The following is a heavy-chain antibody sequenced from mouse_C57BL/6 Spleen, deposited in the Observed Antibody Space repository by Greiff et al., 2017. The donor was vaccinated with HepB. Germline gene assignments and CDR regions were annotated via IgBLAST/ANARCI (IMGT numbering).Heavy chain of an antibody. CDR2: INPNNGGT. CDR3: AREWLRRRGDYFDY. CDR1: GYTFTDYY. D-gene: IGHD2-2*01. Sequence: EVQLQQSGPELVKPGASVKISCKASGYTFTDYYMNWVKQSHGKSLEWIGDINPNNGGTSYNQKFKGKATLTVDKSSSTAYMELRSLTSEDSAVYYCAREWLRRRGDYFDYWGQGTTLTVSS. V-gene: IGHV1-26*01. J-gene: IGHJ2*01.